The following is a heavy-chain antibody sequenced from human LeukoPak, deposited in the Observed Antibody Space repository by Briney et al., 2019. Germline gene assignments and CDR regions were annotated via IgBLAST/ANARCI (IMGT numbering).Heavy chain of an antibody. J-gene: IGHJ4*02. V-gene: IGHV3-73*01. CDR2: IRSKANSYAT. CDR1: GFPFSGSA. D-gene: IGHD2-2*01. Sequence: PGGSLKLSCAASGFPFSGSAMHWVRQASGKGLEWVGRIRSKANSYATAYAASVKGRFTISRDDSKNTAYLQMNSLKTEDTAVYYCTGIYCSSTCCYCYWGQGTLVTVSS. CDR3: TGIYCSSTCCYCY.